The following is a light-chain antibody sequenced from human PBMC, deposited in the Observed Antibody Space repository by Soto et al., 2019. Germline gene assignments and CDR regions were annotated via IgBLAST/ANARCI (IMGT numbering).Light chain of an antibody. CDR1: QSISVY. CDR2: DGS. V-gene: IGKV3-11*01. J-gene: IGKJ5*01. Sequence: VLSQSPASLYLTPGERVTLSCRASQSISVYLAWYQQKPGQAPRLLIYDGSNRATGIPARFSGSGSGTDFTLTISSLEPEDFAVYYCHQRSNWPITFGQGTRLDIK. CDR3: HQRSNWPIT.